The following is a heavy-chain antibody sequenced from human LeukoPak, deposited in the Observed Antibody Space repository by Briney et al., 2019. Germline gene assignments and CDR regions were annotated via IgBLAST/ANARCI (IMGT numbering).Heavy chain of an antibody. D-gene: IGHD3-22*01. Sequence: GGSLRLSCAASGFTFSSYAMSWVRQAPGKGLEWVSAISGSGGSTYYADSVKGRFTISRDNSKNTLYLQMNSLRAGDTAVYYCAKAAESDYYDSSGYAYYFDYWGQGTLVTVSS. CDR3: AKAAESDYYDSSGYAYYFDY. V-gene: IGHV3-23*01. CDR1: GFTFSSYA. CDR2: ISGSGGST. J-gene: IGHJ4*02.